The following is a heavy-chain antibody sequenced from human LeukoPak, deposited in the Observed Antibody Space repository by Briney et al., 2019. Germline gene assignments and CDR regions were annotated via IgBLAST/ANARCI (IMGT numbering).Heavy chain of an antibody. CDR1: GFTFSSYS. CDR2: ISSSSSTI. J-gene: IGHJ4*02. V-gene: IGHV3-48*04. D-gene: IGHD5-18*01. CDR3: ARGRIQLWLLSSDGYNFDY. Sequence: PGGSLRLSCAASGFTFSSYSMNWVRQAPGKGLEWVSYISSSSSTIYYADSVKGRFTISRDNAKNSLYLQMNSLRAEDTAVYYCARGRIQLWLLSSDGYNFDYWGQGALVTVSS.